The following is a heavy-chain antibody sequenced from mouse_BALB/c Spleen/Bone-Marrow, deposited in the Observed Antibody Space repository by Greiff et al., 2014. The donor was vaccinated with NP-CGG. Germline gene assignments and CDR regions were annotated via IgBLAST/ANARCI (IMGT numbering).Heavy chain of an antibody. J-gene: IGHJ2*01. D-gene: IGHD4-1*01. V-gene: IGHV1-80*01. CDR1: GYAFSSYW. CDR3: ARGGRLTGYYFDY. CDR2: IYPGDGDT. Sequence: VQLQQSGAELVRPGSSVKISCKASGYAFSSYWMNWVKQRPGWGLEWIGQIYPGDGDTNYNGNFKDKATLTTDKSSTTAYMQLSSLTSEDSAVYFCARGGRLTGYYFDYWGQGTTLTVSS.